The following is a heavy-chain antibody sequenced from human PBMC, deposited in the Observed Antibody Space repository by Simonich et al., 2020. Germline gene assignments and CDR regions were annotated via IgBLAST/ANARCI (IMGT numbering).Heavy chain of an antibody. CDR2: IWYDGSNK. V-gene: IGHV3-33*01. J-gene: IGHJ3*02. D-gene: IGHD2-21*01. Sequence: QVQLVESGGGVVQPGRSLRLSCAASGFTFSSYGMHWVRQAPGKGVEWVAVIWYDGSNKYYADSVKGRFTISRDNSKNTLYLQMNSLRAEDTAVYYCARAGSPLGVGNDAFDIWGQGTMVTVSS. CDR1: GFTFSSYG. CDR3: ARAGSPLGVGNDAFDI.